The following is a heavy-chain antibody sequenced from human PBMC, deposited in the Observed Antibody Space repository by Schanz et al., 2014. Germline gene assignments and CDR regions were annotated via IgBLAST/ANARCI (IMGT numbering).Heavy chain of an antibody. CDR1: GFSFTTYA. Sequence: EVQLLESGGGLVQPGGSLRLSCASSGFSFTTYAMSWVRQAPGQGLEWVSSISSGGGSTYYADSVKGRFTISRDNAKNSLYLEMNSLRAEDTALYYCARDRRNADLDYWGQGTLVTVSS. CDR3: ARDRRNADLDY. CDR2: ISSGGGST. J-gene: IGHJ4*02. V-gene: IGHV3-23*01. D-gene: IGHD1-1*01.